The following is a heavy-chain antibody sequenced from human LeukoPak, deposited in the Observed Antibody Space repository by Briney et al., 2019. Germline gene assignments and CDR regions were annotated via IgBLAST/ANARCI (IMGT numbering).Heavy chain of an antibody. V-gene: IGHV3-7*01. Sequence: GGSLRLSCTASGFTVRSTYMSWVRQAPGKGLEWVANIKQDGSEKYYVNSVKGRFTISRDNAKNSLYLQMNSLRAEDTAIYYCAREDDWNYEDYWGQGTLVTVSS. CDR2: IKQDGSEK. CDR3: AREDDWNYEDY. D-gene: IGHD1-7*01. J-gene: IGHJ4*02. CDR1: GFTVRSTY.